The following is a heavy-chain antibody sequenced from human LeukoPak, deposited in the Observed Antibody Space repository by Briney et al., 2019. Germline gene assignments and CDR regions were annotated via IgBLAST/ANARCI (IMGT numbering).Heavy chain of an antibody. CDR3: ARERSSSFDY. Sequence: PGGPLRLPCEASGFTFSSNGMSWVRRPQGKGLEWVANIKQDGSEKYYVDSVKGRFTISRDNAKNSLYLQMNSLRAEDTAVYYCARERSSSFDYWGQGTLVTVSS. CDR2: IKQDGSEK. V-gene: IGHV3-7*01. D-gene: IGHD6-19*01. CDR1: GFTFSSNG. J-gene: IGHJ4*02.